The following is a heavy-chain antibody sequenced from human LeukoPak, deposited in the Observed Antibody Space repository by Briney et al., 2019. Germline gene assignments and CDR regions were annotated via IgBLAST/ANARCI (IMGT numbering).Heavy chain of an antibody. J-gene: IGHJ4*02. V-gene: IGHV4-4*07. CDR2: IYTSGNT. D-gene: IGHD4-23*01. Sequence: PSETLSLTCTVSGASVSSYYWGWIRQPAGKGLEWIGRIYTSGNTNYNPSLKSRVTISRDTSKNQFSLRLTSVTAADMAVYYCARDYGGNYHFDYWGQGTLVTVSS. CDR3: ARDYGGNYHFDY. CDR1: GASVSSYY.